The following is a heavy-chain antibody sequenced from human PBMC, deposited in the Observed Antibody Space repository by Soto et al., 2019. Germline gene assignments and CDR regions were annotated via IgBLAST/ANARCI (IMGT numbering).Heavy chain of an antibody. J-gene: IGHJ6*02. CDR1: GYTFTNYA. CDR2: VNAGNGNT. CDR3: ARDPSYYGMDV. Sequence: GASVKVSWKASGYTFTNYAMHWGRPAPGQKVEWVGWVNAGNGNTKYSQKFQGRVTITRDTSASTAYMELSSLRSEDTAVYYCARDPSYYGMDVWGQGSMFTVSS. V-gene: IGHV1-3*01.